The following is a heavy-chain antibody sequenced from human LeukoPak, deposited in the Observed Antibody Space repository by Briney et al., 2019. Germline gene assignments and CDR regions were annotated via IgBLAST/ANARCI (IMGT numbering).Heavy chain of an antibody. Sequence: ASVKVSCKASGYTFTSYGISWVRQAPGQGLEWMGWISAYNGNTTYAQKLQGRVTMTTDTSTSTAYMELRSLRSDDTAVYYCARGMIAAAESWFDPWGQGTLVTVSS. CDR3: ARGMIAAAESWFDP. CDR1: GYTFTSYG. CDR2: ISAYNGNT. J-gene: IGHJ5*02. V-gene: IGHV1-18*01. D-gene: IGHD6-13*01.